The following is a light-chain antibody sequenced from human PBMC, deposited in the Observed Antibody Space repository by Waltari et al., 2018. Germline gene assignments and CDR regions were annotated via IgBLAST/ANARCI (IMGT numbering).Light chain of an antibody. Sequence: EIVLTQSPATLSLSPGERATLSCRASQGVNVFLAWYQQKPGQAPRLLIFDASNRATGIPARFSASGSGTDFTLTISSLEPDDSAVYYCQHRGNWPLSFGGGTKVEIK. CDR2: DAS. CDR3: QHRGNWPLS. CDR1: QGVNVF. J-gene: IGKJ4*01. V-gene: IGKV3-11*01.